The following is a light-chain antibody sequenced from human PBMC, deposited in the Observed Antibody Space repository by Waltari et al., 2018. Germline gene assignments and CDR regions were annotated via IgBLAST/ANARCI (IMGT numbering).Light chain of an antibody. Sequence: DIQMTQSPSTLSASVGDRFTIICRASQSISYWLAWYQQKPGKDPKVLIYKASSLESGVPSRFSGSGSGTEFTLTISSLQPDDFATYYCQQYNSAFTWTFGQGTKVEIK. J-gene: IGKJ1*01. V-gene: IGKV1-5*03. CDR3: QQYNSAFTWT. CDR1: QSISYW. CDR2: KAS.